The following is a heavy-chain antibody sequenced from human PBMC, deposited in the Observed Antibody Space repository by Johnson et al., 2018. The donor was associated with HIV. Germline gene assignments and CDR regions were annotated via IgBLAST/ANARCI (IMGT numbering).Heavy chain of an antibody. Sequence: EVQLLESGGGLVQPGRSLRLSCAASGFTFDDYAMHWVRQAPGKGLEWVSGISWNSGSIGYADSVKGRFTISRDNSKNTLHLQMNSLKPEDTAVYYCARGIRFVEAGRENDGFDVWGQGTMVTVSS. CDR3: ARGIRFVEAGRENDGFDV. CDR1: GFTFDDYA. V-gene: IGHV3-9*01. J-gene: IGHJ3*01. D-gene: IGHD4-17*01. CDR2: ISWNSGSI.